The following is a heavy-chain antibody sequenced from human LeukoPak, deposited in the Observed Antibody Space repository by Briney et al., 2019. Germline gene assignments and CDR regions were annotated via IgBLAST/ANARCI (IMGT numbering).Heavy chain of an antibody. V-gene: IGHV3-21*01. CDR1: GFTFSRYS. CDR2: ISSGSSYI. D-gene: IGHD4-17*01. J-gene: IGHJ4*02. Sequence: GGSLRLSCAASGFTFSRYSMNWVRQAPGKGLGWVSSISSGSSYIYYADSVKGRFTISRDNAKKSVYLQMNSLRAEGTAVYYCARSGRYYGDHFDSWGQGTLVTVSS. CDR3: ARSGRYYGDHFDS.